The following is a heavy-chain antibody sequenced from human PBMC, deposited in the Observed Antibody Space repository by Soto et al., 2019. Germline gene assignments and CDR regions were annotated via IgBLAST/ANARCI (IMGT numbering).Heavy chain of an antibody. Sequence: QPGGSLRLSCAASGFTFSSYWMHWVRQSPGKGLVWVSRINSDGSSTSYADSVKGRFTISRDNAKNTLYLQMNSLRAEDTAVYYCASLPYYDFTQPDYWGQGTLVTV. CDR1: GFTFSSYW. CDR3: ASLPYYDFTQPDY. J-gene: IGHJ4*02. CDR2: INSDGSST. D-gene: IGHD3-3*01. V-gene: IGHV3-74*01.